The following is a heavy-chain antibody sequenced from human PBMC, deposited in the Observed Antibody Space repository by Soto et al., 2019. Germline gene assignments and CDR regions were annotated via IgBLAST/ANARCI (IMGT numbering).Heavy chain of an antibody. CDR1: GYTFTSYA. V-gene: IGHV1-3*01. CDR2: INAGNGNT. J-gene: IGHJ3*02. D-gene: IGHD3-9*01. CDR3: ARRRITILGMAFDI. Sequence: ASVKVSCKASGYTFTSYAMHWVRQAPGQRLEWMGWINAGNGNTKYSQKFQGRVTITRDTSASTAYMELSSLRSEDTAVYYCARRRITILGMAFDIWGQGTMVTVSS.